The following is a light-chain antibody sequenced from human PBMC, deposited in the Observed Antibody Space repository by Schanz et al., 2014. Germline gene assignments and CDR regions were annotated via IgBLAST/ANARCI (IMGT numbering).Light chain of an antibody. J-gene: IGLJ2*01. CDR3: SSYAGSNKK. CDR2: EVS. CDR1: SSDVGGYNY. V-gene: IGLV2-8*01. Sequence: QSALTQPPSASGSPGQSVAISCTGTSSDVGGYNYVSWYQQHPGKAPKLIIYEVSKRPSGVPDRFSGSKSGNTASLTVSGLQAEDEADYYCSSYAGSNKKFGGGTKLTVL.